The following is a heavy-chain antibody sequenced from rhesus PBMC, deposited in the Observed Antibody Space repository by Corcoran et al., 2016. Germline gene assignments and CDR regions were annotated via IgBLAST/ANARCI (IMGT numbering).Heavy chain of an antibody. CDR3: ARDSSKRGSWSRTRSGAFDF. CDR2: ISGSGGSI. V-gene: IGHV4-173*01. Sequence: QVQLQESGPGLVKPSETLSLTCAVSGGSIRSNYWSWIRQPQGKGLEWIGRISGSGGSIDANPSLKSRVTISTDTSKNQFSLKLSSVTAADTAVYYCARDSSKRGSWSRTRSGAFDFWGQGLRVTVSS. D-gene: IGHD6-13*01. J-gene: IGHJ3*01. CDR1: GGSIRSNY.